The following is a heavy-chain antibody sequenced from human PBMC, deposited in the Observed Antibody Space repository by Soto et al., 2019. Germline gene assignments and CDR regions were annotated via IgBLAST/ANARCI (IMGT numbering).Heavy chain of an antibody. CDR3: ARQPGLADCSSTSCYLDYYYGMDV. Sequence: QLQLQESGPGLVKPSETLSLTCTVSGGSISSSSYYWGWIRQPPGKGLEWIGSIYYSGSTYYNPSLKSRVTISVDTSKNQFSLKLSSVTAADTAVYYCARQPGLADCSSTSCYLDYYYGMDVWGQGTTVTVSS. J-gene: IGHJ6*02. CDR2: IYYSGST. D-gene: IGHD2-2*01. V-gene: IGHV4-39*01. CDR1: GGSISSSSYY.